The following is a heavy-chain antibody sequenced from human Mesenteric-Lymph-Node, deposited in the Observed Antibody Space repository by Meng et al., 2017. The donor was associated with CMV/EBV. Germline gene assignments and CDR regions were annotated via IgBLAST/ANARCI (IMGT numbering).Heavy chain of an antibody. CDR1: GDPFRTYA. D-gene: IGHD2-2*02. J-gene: IGHJ4*02. CDR3: ARDISVVVPAPIGY. V-gene: IGHV1-69*04. CDR2: IVPILDKT. Sequence: SGDPFRTYALSWVRQAPGQGLELMGRIVPILDKTNYAQTFQGRVTITADKSTSTAYLELSGLRSDDTAVYYCARDISVVVPAPIGYWGQGTLVT.